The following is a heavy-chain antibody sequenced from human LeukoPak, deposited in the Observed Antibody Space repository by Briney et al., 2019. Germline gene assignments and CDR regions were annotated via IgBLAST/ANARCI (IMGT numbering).Heavy chain of an antibody. CDR3: ARVGGSWLLVPDY. J-gene: IGHJ4*02. D-gene: IGHD6-13*01. CDR2: IYYSGST. CDR1: GGSISSYY. V-gene: IGHV4-59*01. Sequence: SETLSLTCTVSGGSISSYYWSWIRQPPGKGLEWIGYIYYSGSTNYNPSLKSRVTISVDTSKNQFSLKLSSVTAADTAVYYCARVGGSWLLVPDYWGQGTLVTVSS.